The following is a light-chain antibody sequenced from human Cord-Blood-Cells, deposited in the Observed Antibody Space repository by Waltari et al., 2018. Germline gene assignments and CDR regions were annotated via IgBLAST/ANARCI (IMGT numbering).Light chain of an antibody. CDR3: QQYYSTPPT. Sequence: DIVMTQSPDSLAVSLGERATINCKSSQSVLYSSNNQNYLAWYQQKPGQPPKLLIYWASTRESGVPDRFSGSGSGTDFTLTSSSLQAEDVAVYYCQQYYSTPPTFGQGTKVEIK. J-gene: IGKJ1*01. V-gene: IGKV4-1*01. CDR2: WAS. CDR1: QSVLYSSNNQNY.